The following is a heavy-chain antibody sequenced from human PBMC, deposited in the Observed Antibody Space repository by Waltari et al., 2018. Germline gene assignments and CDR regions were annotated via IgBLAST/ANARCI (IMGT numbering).Heavy chain of an antibody. D-gene: IGHD1-26*01. J-gene: IGHJ3*02. V-gene: IGHV3-30*18. CDR2: ISYDGSNK. CDR1: GFNFSSYG. Sequence: QVQLVESGGGVVQPGRSLRLSCAASGFNFSSYGMHWVRQAPGKGLEWVAVISYDGSNKYYADSVKGRFTISRDNSKNTLYLQMNSLRAEDTAVYYCAKLVRGASGHDAFDIWGQGTMVTVSS. CDR3: AKLVRGASGHDAFDI.